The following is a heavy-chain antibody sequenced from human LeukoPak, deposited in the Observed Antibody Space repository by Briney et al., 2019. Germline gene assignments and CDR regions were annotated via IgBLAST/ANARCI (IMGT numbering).Heavy chain of an antibody. V-gene: IGHV1-69*04. D-gene: IGHD6-19*01. CDR3: ARDVPQPEIAVAGTDWFDP. J-gene: IGHJ5*02. Sequence: ASVTVSCKASGGTFSSYAISWVRQAPGQGLEWMGRIIPILGIANYAQKFQGRVTITADKSTSTAYMELSSLRSEDTAVYYCARDVPQPEIAVAGTDWFDPWGQGTLVTVSS. CDR1: GGTFSSYA. CDR2: IIPILGIA.